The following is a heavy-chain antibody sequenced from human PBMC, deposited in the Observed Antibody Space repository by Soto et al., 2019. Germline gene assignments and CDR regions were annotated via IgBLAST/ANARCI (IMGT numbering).Heavy chain of an antibody. CDR2: IYHSGST. D-gene: IGHD2-2*01. CDR3: ARENNVLPGGYFDY. V-gene: IGHV4-30-2*01. CDR1: GGSISSGGYS. Sequence: SSETLSLTCAFSGGSISSGGYSWSWIRQPPGKGLEWIGYIYHSGSTYYYPSLKSRVTISVDRSKNQFSLKLSSVTAADTAVYYCARENNVLPGGYFDYWGQGTLVTVSS. J-gene: IGHJ4*02.